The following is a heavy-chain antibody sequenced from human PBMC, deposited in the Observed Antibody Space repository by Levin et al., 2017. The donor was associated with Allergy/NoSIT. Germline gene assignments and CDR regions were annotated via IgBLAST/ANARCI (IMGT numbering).Heavy chain of an antibody. D-gene: IGHD5-24*01. Sequence: SETLSLTCTIYGGSFSDYYWSWIRQPPGEGLEWIGERHPSGSTNYNPSLQSRVSISVDTSKNQFSLNLISVTAADTAMYYCSRGRDPYKGGRFWGQGTLVTVSS. CDR2: RHPSGST. CDR1: GGSFSDYY. CDR3: SRGRDPYKGGRF. J-gene: IGHJ4*02. V-gene: IGHV4-34*01.